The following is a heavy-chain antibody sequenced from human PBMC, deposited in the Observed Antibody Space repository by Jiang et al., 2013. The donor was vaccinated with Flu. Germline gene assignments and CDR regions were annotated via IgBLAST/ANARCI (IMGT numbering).Heavy chain of an antibody. D-gene: IGHD3-22*01. Sequence: VSAISDSGGSTYYADSVKGRFTISRDNSKNTLYLQMNSLRAEDTAVYYCAKAGRYYYDSSGYYYYWGQGTLVTVSS. CDR2: ISDSGGST. V-gene: IGHV3-23*01. J-gene: IGHJ4*02. CDR3: AKAGRYYYDSSGYYYY.